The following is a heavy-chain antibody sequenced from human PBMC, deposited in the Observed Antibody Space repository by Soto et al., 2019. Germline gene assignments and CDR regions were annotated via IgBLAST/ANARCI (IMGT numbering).Heavy chain of an antibody. Sequence: VESLTISCKGSGYSFTSYWIGWVLQMPGKGLEWMGIIYPGDSDTRYSPSFQGQVTISADKSISTAYLQWSSLKASDTAMYYCARLGTAMVADAFDIWGQGTMVTVSS. V-gene: IGHV5-51*01. CDR1: GYSFTSYW. CDR3: ARLGTAMVADAFDI. J-gene: IGHJ3*02. CDR2: IYPGDSDT. D-gene: IGHD5-18*01.